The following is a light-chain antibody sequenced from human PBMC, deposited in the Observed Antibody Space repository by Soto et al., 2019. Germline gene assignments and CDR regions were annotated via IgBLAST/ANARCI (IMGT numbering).Light chain of an antibody. J-gene: IGKJ1*01. CDR2: GAS. CDR1: QSVSSN. CDR3: QQYNNLCT. Sequence: AAVSLTQEERATLSFRASQSVSSNLAWYQQKPGQAPSLLIYGASTRATGIPARFSGSGSGTEFTLTICSLQSEDLAVNYGQQYNNLCTFCQGT. V-gene: IGKV3-15*01.